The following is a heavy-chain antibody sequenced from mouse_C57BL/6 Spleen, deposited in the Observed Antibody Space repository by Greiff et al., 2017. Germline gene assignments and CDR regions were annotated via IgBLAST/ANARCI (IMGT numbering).Heavy chain of an antibody. CDR3: ARGDSSITTVVAKGSY. Sequence: QVQLKESGAELVRPGASVKLSCKASGYTFTDYYINWVKQRPGQGLEWIARIYPGSGNTYYNEKFKGKATLTAEKSSSTAYMQLSSLTSEDSAVYFCARGDSSITTVVAKGSYWGQGTLVTVSA. D-gene: IGHD1-1*01. CDR1: GYTFTDYY. J-gene: IGHJ3*01. V-gene: IGHV1-76*01. CDR2: IYPGSGNT.